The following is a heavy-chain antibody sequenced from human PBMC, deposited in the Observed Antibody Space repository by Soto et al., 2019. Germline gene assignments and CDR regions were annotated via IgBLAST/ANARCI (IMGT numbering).Heavy chain of an antibody. CDR2: ISDTSSHI. V-gene: IGHV3-21*01. J-gene: IGHJ5*02. Sequence: GGSLRLSCAASVFTFSIYTMTWVRQAPGKGLEWVSSISDTSSHIYYSDSVKGRFTVSRDNAKNSLYLQVNSLRAEDTAVYYCARVRSGDNGRAFDPWGQGTLVTVSS. CDR1: VFTFSIYT. CDR3: ARVRSGDNGRAFDP. D-gene: IGHD2-21*02.